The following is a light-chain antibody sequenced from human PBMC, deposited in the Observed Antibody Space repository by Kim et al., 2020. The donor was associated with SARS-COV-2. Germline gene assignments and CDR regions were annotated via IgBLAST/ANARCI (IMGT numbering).Light chain of an antibody. Sequence: ASVGDRVTIACRASQSVDRRLAWYQQKPGEAPKVLIYDASSLQRGVPSRFSGGGSGTEFALTITTLQPYDFATYYCQQYYVYPLTFGGGTKVDIK. CDR1: QSVDRR. CDR2: DAS. J-gene: IGKJ4*01. V-gene: IGKV1-5*01. CDR3: QQYYVYPLT.